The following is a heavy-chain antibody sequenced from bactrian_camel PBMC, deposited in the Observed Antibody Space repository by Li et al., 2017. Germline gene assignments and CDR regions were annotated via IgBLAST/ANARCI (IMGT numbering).Heavy chain of an antibody. CDR3: AACRNPLTGTYAH. J-gene: IGHJ4*01. CDR2: ISTDSST. V-gene: IGHV3S1*01. Sequence: QLVESGGGSVQAGGSLRLSCAASGFTISNICMGWFRQAPGKEREGVSRISTDSSTSYSDSVKGRFAISRDNAKNTLYLQMNSLESDDTGVYYCAACRNPLTGTYAHWGEGTQVTVS. D-gene: IGHD6*01. CDR1: GFTISNIC.